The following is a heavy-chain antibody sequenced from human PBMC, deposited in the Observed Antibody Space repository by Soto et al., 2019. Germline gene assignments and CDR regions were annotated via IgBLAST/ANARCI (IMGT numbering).Heavy chain of an antibody. CDR3: ARGLRFLAWLFPFYMDV. CDR2: IKQDGSEK. Sequence: PGGSLRLSCAASGFTFSSYWMSWVRQAPGKGLEWVANIKQDGSEKYYVDSVKGRFTISRDNAKNSLYLQMNSLRAEDTAVYYCARGLRFLAWLFPFYMDVWGKGTTVTVSS. CDR1: GFTFSSYW. J-gene: IGHJ6*03. D-gene: IGHD3-3*01. V-gene: IGHV3-7*01.